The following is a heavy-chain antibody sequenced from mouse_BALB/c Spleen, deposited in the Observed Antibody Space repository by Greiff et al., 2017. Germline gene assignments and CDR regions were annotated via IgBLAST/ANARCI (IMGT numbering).Heavy chain of an antibody. V-gene: IGHV5-9-4*01. D-gene: IGHD3-2*01. J-gene: IGHJ3*01. CDR1: GFTFSSYA. Sequence: EVHLVESGGGLVKPGGSLKLSCAASGFTFSSYAMSWVRQSPEKRLEWVAEISSGGSYTYYPDTVTGRFTISRDNAKNTLYLEMSSLRSEDTAMYYCARDEGQLGLWFAYWGQGTLVTVSA. CDR2: ISSGGSYT. CDR3: ARDEGQLGLWFAY.